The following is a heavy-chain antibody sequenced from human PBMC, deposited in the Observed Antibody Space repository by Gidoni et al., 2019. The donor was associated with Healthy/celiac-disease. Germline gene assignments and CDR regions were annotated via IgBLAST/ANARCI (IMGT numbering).Heavy chain of an antibody. CDR3: ARDDIAVARPLDY. D-gene: IGHD6-19*01. CDR1: GFTFSSYA. Sequence: VQPGRSLRLSCAASGFTFSSYAMHWVRQAPGKGLEWVAVISYDGSNKYYADSVKGRFTISRDNSKNTLYLQINSLRAEDTAVYYCARDDIAVARPLDYWGQGTLVTVSS. J-gene: IGHJ4*02. CDR2: ISYDGSNK. V-gene: IGHV3-30-3*01.